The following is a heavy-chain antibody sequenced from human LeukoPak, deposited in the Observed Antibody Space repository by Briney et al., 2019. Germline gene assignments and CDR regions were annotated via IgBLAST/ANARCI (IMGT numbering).Heavy chain of an antibody. CDR2: IYYSGST. J-gene: IGHJ4*02. Sequence: SETLSLTCTVSGGSISSSSYYWGWIRQPPGKGLEWIGSIYYSGSTYYNPSLKSRVTISVDTSKNQFSLKLSSVTAADAAVYYCARQLGYCSSASCYADKVDYWGQGTLVTVSS. V-gene: IGHV4-39*01. CDR1: GGSISSSSYY. CDR3: ARQLGYCSSASCYADKVDY. D-gene: IGHD2-2*01.